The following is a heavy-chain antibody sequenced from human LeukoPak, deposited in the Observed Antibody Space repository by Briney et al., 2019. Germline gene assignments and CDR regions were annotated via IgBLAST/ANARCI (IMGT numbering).Heavy chain of an antibody. CDR1: GGSISSYY. D-gene: IGHD4-17*01. Sequence: PSPTLSLTCTVSGGSISSYYWSWIRQPPGKGLEWIGYIYYSGSTNYNPSLKSRVTISVDTSKNQFSLKLSSVTAADTAVYYCARDILYGDFDAFDIWGQGTMVTVSS. CDR2: IYYSGST. J-gene: IGHJ3*02. CDR3: ARDILYGDFDAFDI. V-gene: IGHV4-59*01.